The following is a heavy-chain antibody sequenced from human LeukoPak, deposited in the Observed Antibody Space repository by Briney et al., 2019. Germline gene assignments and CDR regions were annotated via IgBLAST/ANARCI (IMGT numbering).Heavy chain of an antibody. Sequence: SETLSLTCTVAGGSISSYYWSWIRRPPGKGLEWIGYIYYSGSTNYNPSLKSRVTISVDTPKNQFSLKLSSVTAADTAVYYCAREQGIAAAGGFDPWGQGTLVTVSS. CDR1: GGSISSYY. J-gene: IGHJ5*02. V-gene: IGHV4-59*01. D-gene: IGHD6-13*01. CDR3: AREQGIAAAGGFDP. CDR2: IYYSGST.